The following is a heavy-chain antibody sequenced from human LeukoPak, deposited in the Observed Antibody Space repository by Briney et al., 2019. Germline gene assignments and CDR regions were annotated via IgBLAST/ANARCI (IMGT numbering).Heavy chain of an antibody. CDR1: GGSFSGYY. CDR2: INHSGST. V-gene: IGHV4-34*01. J-gene: IGHJ3*01. CDR3: ARRGLGLL. Sequence: SETLSLTCAVYGGSFSGYYWSWIRQPPGKGLEWIGEINHSGSTNYNPSLKSRVTISVDTSKNQFSLKLSSVTAADTAVYYCARRGLGLLWGQGTMVTVSS. D-gene: IGHD3-16*01.